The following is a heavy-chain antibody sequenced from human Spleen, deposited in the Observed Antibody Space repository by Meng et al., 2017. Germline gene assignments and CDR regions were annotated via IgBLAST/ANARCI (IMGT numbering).Heavy chain of an antibody. CDR1: GFTFSSYA. J-gene: IGHJ4*02. CDR3: ARDAAAGQGGYFDY. V-gene: IGHV3-30*01. D-gene: IGHD6-13*01. CDR2: ISYDGSNK. Sequence: GESLKISCAASGFTFSSYAMHWVRQAPGKGLEWVAVISYDGSNKYYADSVKGRFTISRDNSKNTLYLQMNSLRAEDTAVYYCARDAAAGQGGYFDYWGQGTLVTVSS.